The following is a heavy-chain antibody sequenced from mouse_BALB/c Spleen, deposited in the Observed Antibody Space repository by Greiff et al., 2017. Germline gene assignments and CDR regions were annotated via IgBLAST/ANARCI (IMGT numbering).Heavy chain of an antibody. J-gene: IGHJ2*01. D-gene: IGHD1-1*01. V-gene: IGHV2-9*02. CDR2: IWAGGST. Sequence: VMLVESGPGLVAPSQSLSITCTVSGFSLTSYGVHWVRQPPGKGLEWLGVIWAGGSTNYNSALMSRLSISKDNSKSQVFLKMNSLQTDDTAMYYCARDREDYYYGSSDFDYWGQGTTLTVSS. CDR3: ARDREDYYYGSSDFDY. CDR1: GFSLTSYG.